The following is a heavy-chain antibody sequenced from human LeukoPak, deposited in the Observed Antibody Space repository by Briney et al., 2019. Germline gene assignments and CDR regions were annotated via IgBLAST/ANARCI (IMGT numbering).Heavy chain of an antibody. CDR3: ARASGSYYFDY. CDR1: GGSFSGYY. D-gene: IGHD1-26*01. V-gene: IGHV4-34*01. J-gene: IGHJ4*02. CDR2: INHSGST. Sequence: SETLSLTCAVYGGSFSGYYWGWIRQPPGKGLEWIGEINHSGSTNYNPSLKSRVTISVDTSKNQFSLKLSSVTAADTAVYYCARASGSYYFDYWGQGTLVTVSS.